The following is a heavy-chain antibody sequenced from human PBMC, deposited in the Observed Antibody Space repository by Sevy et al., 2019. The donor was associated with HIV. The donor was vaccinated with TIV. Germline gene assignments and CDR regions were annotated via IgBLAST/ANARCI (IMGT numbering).Heavy chain of an antibody. J-gene: IGHJ5*02. V-gene: IGHV4-39*01. D-gene: IGHD5-18*01. CDR1: GGSISSSSYY. CDR2: IYYSGST. CDR3: ARHVRIQLWFGWFDP. Sequence: SEILSLTCTVSGGSISSSSYYWGWIRQPPGKGLEWIGSIYYSGSTYYNPSLKSRVTISVDTSKNQFSLKLSSVTAADTAVYYCARHVRIQLWFGWFDPWGQGTLVTVSS.